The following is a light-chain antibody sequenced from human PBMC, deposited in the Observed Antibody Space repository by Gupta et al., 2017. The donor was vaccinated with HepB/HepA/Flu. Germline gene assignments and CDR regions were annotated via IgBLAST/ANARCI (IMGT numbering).Light chain of an antibody. J-gene: IGLJ3*02. V-gene: IGLV2-14*03. CDR1: SSDVGGYNY. CDR2: DVS. CDR3: SSYTSRSTWV. Sequence: SALPQPASASGPPRPSITISCTGTSSDVGGYNYVSWYQQHPGKAPKLMIYDVSKRPSGVANRFSASKSGDTASLTIAGLQAEDEADYYCSSYTSRSTWVFGGGTKVTVL.